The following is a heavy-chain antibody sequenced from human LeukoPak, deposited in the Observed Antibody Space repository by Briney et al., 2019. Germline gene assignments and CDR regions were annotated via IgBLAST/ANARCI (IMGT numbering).Heavy chain of an antibody. CDR3: ARASSNVVFGNWFDP. V-gene: IGHV4-39*01. Sequence: SETLSLTCTVSSGSIGSSSNYWGWIRQAPGKGLEWIGNVYYSGSTFYNPSLKSRVTISVDTSKNQFSLKLRSVTAPDTAIYYCARASSNVVFGNWFDPWGQGTLVTVSS. CDR2: VYYSGST. D-gene: IGHD2-8*01. CDR1: SGSIGSSSNY. J-gene: IGHJ5*02.